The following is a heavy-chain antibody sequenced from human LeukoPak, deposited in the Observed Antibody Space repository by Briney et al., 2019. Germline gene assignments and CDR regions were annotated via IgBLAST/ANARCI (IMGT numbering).Heavy chain of an antibody. J-gene: IGHJ6*02. CDR2: IIPIFGTA. CDR3: ARAALPASYCSGGSCPSYYGMDV. D-gene: IGHD2-15*01. Sequence: SVKVSCKASGGTFSSYAISWMRQAPGQGLEWMGGIIPIFGTANYAQKFQGRVTITADESTSTAYMELSSLRSEDTAVYYCARAALPASYCSGGSCPSYYGMDVWGQGTTVTVSS. CDR1: GGTFSSYA. V-gene: IGHV1-69*13.